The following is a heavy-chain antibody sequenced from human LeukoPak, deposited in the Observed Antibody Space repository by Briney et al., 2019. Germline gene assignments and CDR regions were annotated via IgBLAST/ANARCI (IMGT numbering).Heavy chain of an antibody. D-gene: IGHD5-24*01. V-gene: IGHV1-2*02. J-gene: IGHJ4*02. CDR2: INPNSGGT. CDR1: GYTFTSYG. Sequence: ASVKVSCKASGYTFTSYGISWVRQAPGQGLEWMGWINPNSGGTNYAQKFQGRVTMTRDTSISTAYMELSRLRSDDTAVYYCARDGVEMATIVDYWGQGTLVTVSS. CDR3: ARDGVEMATIVDY.